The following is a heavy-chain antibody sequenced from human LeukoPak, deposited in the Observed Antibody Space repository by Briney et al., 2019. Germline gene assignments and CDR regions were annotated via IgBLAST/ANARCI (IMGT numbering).Heavy chain of an antibody. V-gene: IGHV4-61*09. CDR2: IFTRGTT. CDR1: GGSISSGSYY. Sequence: SETLSLTCTVSGGSISSGSYYWNWIRQPAGKGLEWLGDIFTRGTTNYNASLESRLTISLDTARNQFSLSLRSVTAADTAIYFCARSSLAVYFNYWGQGTLVTASS. J-gene: IGHJ4*02. CDR3: ARSSLAVYFNY. D-gene: IGHD6-19*01.